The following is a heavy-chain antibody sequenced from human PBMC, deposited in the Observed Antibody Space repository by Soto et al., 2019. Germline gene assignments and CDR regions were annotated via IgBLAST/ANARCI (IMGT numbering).Heavy chain of an antibody. D-gene: IGHD2-2*01. Sequence: EVQLLESGGGLVQPGGSLRLSCAASGFTFSSYAMSWVRQAPGKGLEWVSAISGSGGSTYYADSVKGRFTISRDNSKNTLYLQMNSLRAEDTAVYYCGKSKYCSSTSCYYYYYYGMDVWGQGTTVTVSS. CDR1: GFTFSSYA. J-gene: IGHJ6*02. CDR3: GKSKYCSSTSCYYYYYYGMDV. CDR2: ISGSGGST. V-gene: IGHV3-23*01.